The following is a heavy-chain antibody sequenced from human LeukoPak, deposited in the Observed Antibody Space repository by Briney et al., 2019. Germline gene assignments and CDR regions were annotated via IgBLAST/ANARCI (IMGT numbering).Heavy chain of an antibody. J-gene: IGHJ4*02. Sequence: PGGSLRLSCAASGSTFSSYAMSWVRQAPGKGLEWVSAISGSGGSTYYAESVKGRLTISRDNSKNTLYLQMNSLRAEDTAVYRCAKDRTYGSGSYDYWGQGTLITVSS. CDR3: AKDRTYGSGSYDY. CDR2: ISGSGGST. CDR1: GSTFSSYA. V-gene: IGHV3-23*01. D-gene: IGHD3-10*01.